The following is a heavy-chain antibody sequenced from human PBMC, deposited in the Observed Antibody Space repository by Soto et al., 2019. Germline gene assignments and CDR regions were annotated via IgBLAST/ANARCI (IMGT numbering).Heavy chain of an antibody. Sequence: QVQLQESGPGLVKPAETLSLACTVSGCSVTSRTYYWSWIRQPPGNGLEWIGNIYYTGSTDSNPSLNSRVTISLDPSKNQFSLNLTSVTAADTAVYYFARDAEFDWLRKFDYWGQGILGTVSA. J-gene: IGHJ4*02. CDR2: IYYTGST. V-gene: IGHV4-61*01. CDR3: ARDAEFDWLRKFDY. D-gene: IGHD3-9*01. CDR1: GCSVTSRTYY.